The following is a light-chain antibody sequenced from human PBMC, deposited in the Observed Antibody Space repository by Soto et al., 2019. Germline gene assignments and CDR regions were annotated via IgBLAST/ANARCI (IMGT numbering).Light chain of an antibody. CDR1: SSDVGGYNY. CDR3: SSYVGSNNFV. Sequence: QSVLTQPRSVSGSPGQSVTISCTGTSSDVGGYNYVSWYQQHPGKAPKLMIYDVNKRPSGVPDRFSGSKSGNTASLTISGLQAEDEADYYCSSYVGSNNFVFGTGTKVTVL. J-gene: IGLJ1*01. V-gene: IGLV2-11*01. CDR2: DVN.